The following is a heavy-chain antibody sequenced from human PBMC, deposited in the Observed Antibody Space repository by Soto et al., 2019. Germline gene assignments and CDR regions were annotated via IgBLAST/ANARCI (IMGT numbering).Heavy chain of an antibody. CDR3: ARVNGYCSSTSCYRDHVTFDY. CDR2: ISAYNGNT. CDR1: GYTFTSYG. Sequence: RASVKVSCKASGYTFTSYGISWVRQAPGQGLEWMGWISAYNGNTNYAQKLQGRVTMTTDTSTSTAYMELRSLRSDDTAVYYCARVNGYCSSTSCYRDHVTFDYWGQGTLVTVSS. D-gene: IGHD2-2*02. V-gene: IGHV1-18*04. J-gene: IGHJ4*02.